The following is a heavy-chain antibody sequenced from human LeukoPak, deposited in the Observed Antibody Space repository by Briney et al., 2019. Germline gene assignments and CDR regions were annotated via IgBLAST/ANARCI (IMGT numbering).Heavy chain of an antibody. V-gene: IGHV3-74*01. CDR3: AKGDLGYTMDV. Sequence: GGSLRLSCAASGFTFSSYWMHWVRQAPGKGLVWLSRINSDGYSISYADSVKGRFTISRDNSKNSLYLQMNSLRTEDTALYYCAKGDLGYTMDVWGKGTTVTVSS. CDR1: GFTFSSYW. CDR2: INSDGYSI. J-gene: IGHJ6*03. D-gene: IGHD2-2*02.